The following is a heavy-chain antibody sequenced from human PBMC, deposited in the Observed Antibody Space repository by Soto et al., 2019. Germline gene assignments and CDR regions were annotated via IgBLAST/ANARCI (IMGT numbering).Heavy chain of an antibody. CDR2: ISWNSGSI. CDR3: TKAKNPWSDIRDGYNTNWFDP. CDR1: GFTFDDYA. V-gene: IGHV3-9*01. Sequence: EVQLVESGGGLVQPGRSLRLSCAASGFTFDDYAMHWVRQAPGKGLEWVSGISWNSGSIGYADSVKGRFTISRDNAKNALYLQMNSLRAEDTALYYCTKAKNPWSDIRDGYNTNWFDPWGQGTLVTVSS. J-gene: IGHJ5*02. D-gene: IGHD5-12*01.